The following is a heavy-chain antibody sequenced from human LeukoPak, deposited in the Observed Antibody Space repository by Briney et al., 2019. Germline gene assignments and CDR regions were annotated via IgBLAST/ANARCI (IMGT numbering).Heavy chain of an antibody. Sequence: PGRSLRLSCAASGFTFSSYALHWVRQAPGKGLEWVAAISYDGGNEYYADSVKGRFTVSRDNSKNTLYLQMNSLRAEDTAVFYCARDGYYSGWYPGGGYFDYWGQGTLVTVSS. CDR1: GFTFSSYA. CDR2: ISYDGGNE. J-gene: IGHJ4*02. CDR3: ARDGYYSGWYPGGGYFDY. V-gene: IGHV3-30-3*01. D-gene: IGHD6-19*01.